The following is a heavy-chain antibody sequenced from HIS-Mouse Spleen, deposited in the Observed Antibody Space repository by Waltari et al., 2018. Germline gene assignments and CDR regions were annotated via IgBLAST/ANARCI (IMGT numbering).Heavy chain of an antibody. CDR2: IYYSGST. D-gene: IGHD6-13*01. CDR3: AREIPYSSSWYDWYFDL. J-gene: IGHJ2*01. V-gene: IGHV4-39*07. Sequence: QVQLQQWGAGLLKPSETLSLTCTVSGCSISSSSYYWGWIRQPPGKGLEWIGSIYYSGSTYYNPSLKSRVTISVDTSKNQFSLKLSSVTAADTAVYYCAREIPYSSSWYDWYFDLWGRGTLVTVSS. CDR1: GCSISSSSYY.